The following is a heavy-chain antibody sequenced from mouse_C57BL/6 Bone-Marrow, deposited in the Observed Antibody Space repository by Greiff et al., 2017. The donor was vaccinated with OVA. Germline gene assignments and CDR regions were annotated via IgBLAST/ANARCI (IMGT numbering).Heavy chain of an antibody. Sequence: QVQLQQSGAELVKPGASVKISCKASGYAFSSYWMNWVKQRPGKGLEWIGQIYPGDGDTNYNGKFKGKATLTADKSSSTAYMQLSSLTSEDSAVYFCAREDYYGRDFDDWGQGTTLTVSS. D-gene: IGHD1-1*01. CDR1: GYAFSSYW. CDR3: AREDYYGRDFDD. CDR2: IYPGDGDT. V-gene: IGHV1-80*01. J-gene: IGHJ2*01.